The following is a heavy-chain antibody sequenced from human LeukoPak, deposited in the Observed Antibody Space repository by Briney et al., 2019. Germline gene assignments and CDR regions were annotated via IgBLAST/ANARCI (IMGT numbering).Heavy chain of an antibody. CDR2: INPNSGGT. V-gene: IGHV1-2*02. CDR3: ARAKQLLVRHDY. J-gene: IGHJ4*02. CDR1: GYTFTGYY. D-gene: IGHD6-19*01. Sequence: GASVKVSCKASGYTFTGYYMHWVRQAPGQGPEWMGWINPNSGGTNYAQKFQGRVTMTRDTSISTAYMELSRLRSDDTAVYYCARAKQLLVRHDYWGQGTLVTVSS.